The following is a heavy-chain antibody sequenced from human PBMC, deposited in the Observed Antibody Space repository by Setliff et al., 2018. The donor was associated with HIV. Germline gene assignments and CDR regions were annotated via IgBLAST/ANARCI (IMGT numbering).Heavy chain of an antibody. D-gene: IGHD3-10*01. CDR2: IYYSGST. CDR3: ARLPISMVRGVISYFDY. V-gene: IGHV4-39*01. Sequence: SETLSLTCTVSGGSISSSSHYWGWIRQPPGKGLEWIGSIYYSGSTYYNPSLKSRVTISVDTSKNQFSLKLISVTAADTAVYYCARLPISMVRGVISYFDYWGQGTLVTAPQ. J-gene: IGHJ4*02. CDR1: GGSISSSSHY.